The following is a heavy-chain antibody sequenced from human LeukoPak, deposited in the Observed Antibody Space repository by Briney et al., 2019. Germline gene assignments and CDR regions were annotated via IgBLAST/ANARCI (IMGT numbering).Heavy chain of an antibody. D-gene: IGHD4-11*01. CDR3: ARTYSNYGGSYYYYYMDV. CDR1: GGSISSYY. CDR2: IYYSGST. Sequence: SETLSLTCTVSGGSISSYYWSWIRQPPGKGLEWIGYIYYSGSTNYNPSLKSRVTISVDTSKNQFSLKLSSVTAADTAVYYCARTYSNYGGSYYYYYMDVWGKGTTVTVSS. J-gene: IGHJ6*03. V-gene: IGHV4-59*08.